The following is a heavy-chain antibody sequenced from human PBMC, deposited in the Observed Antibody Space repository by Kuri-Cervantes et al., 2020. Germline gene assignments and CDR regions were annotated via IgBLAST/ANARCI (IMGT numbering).Heavy chain of an antibody. CDR2: ISYDGSNK. J-gene: IGHJ6*02. D-gene: IGHD5-18*01. Sequence: GESLKISCAASGFTFSSYAMRWVRQAPGKGLEWVAVISYDGSNKYYADSVKGRFTISRDNSKNTLYLQMNSLRAEDTAVYYCARGLGMDTAMVTWFNYYYYGMDVWGQGTTVTVSS. CDR3: ARGLGMDTAMVTWFNYYYYGMDV. V-gene: IGHV3-30-3*01. CDR1: GFTFSSYA.